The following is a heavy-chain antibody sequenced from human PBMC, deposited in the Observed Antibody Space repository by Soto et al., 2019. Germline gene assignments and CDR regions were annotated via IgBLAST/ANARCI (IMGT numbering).Heavy chain of an antibody. Sequence: GVSLRLSCAASGFTFSSYSMNCVRQAPGKGLEWVSYISSSSSTIYYADSVKGRFTISRDNAKNSLYLQMNSLRDEDTAVYYCARLNSPLAHAFDIWGQGTMVTVSS. CDR2: ISSSSSTI. J-gene: IGHJ3*02. D-gene: IGHD2-15*01. CDR3: ARLNSPLAHAFDI. CDR1: GFTFSSYS. V-gene: IGHV3-48*02.